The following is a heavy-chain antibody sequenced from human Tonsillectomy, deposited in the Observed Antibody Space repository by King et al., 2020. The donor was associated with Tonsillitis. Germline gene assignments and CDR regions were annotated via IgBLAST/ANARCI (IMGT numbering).Heavy chain of an antibody. CDR2: INHSGST. CDR3: ATTNDSDSTPYAFDI. J-gene: IGHJ3*02. CDR1: GGSFSGYY. D-gene: IGHD2/OR15-2a*01. Sequence: VQLQQWGAGLETLSLTCAVYGGSFSGYYWSWIRQPPGKGLEWIGEINHSGSTNCNPSLNTRVTIAVDTSKNQYSLKLNSVTAADTAVYYCATTNDSDSTPYAFDIWGQGTMVTVSS. V-gene: IGHV4-34*01.